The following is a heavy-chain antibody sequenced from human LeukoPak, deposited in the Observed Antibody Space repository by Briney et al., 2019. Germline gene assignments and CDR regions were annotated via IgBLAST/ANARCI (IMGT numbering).Heavy chain of an antibody. CDR1: GLLFSSYW. J-gene: IGHJ4*02. D-gene: IGHD5-24*01. V-gene: IGHV3-7*04. Sequence: PGGSLRLSCVASGLLFSSYWMTWVRQAPGKGLEWVANIKQDGSKKSYVDSVKGRFTISRDNAENSLYLQMNSLRAEDTAIYYCTRVGYIDEGIDYWGQGTLVTVSS. CDR3: TRVGYIDEGIDY. CDR2: IKQDGSKK.